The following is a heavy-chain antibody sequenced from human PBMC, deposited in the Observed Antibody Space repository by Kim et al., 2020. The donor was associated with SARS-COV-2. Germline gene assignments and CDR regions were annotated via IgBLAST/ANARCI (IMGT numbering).Heavy chain of an antibody. D-gene: IGHD5-12*01. CDR3: ARGRATTLKGYYAMDV. CDR2: IWHDGSNK. V-gene: IGHV3-33*01. Sequence: LSLTCAASGFTFSSYGMHWVRQASGKGLEWVAVIWHDGSNKYYVDSVKGRFTISRDNSKNTLYLQMNSLRAEDTAVYYCARGRATTLKGYYAMDVWGQGTTVTVSS. J-gene: IGHJ6*02. CDR1: GFTFSSYG.